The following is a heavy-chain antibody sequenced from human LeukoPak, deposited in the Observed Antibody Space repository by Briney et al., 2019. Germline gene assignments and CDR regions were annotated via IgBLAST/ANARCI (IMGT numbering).Heavy chain of an antibody. D-gene: IGHD6-13*01. V-gene: IGHV3-23*01. CDR1: GFTFSNYA. CDR3: AKDRAAPATPYNWFDP. J-gene: IGHJ5*02. CDR2: ISGSGGST. Sequence: PGGSLRLSCAASGFTFSNYAMSWVRQAPGRGLEWVSTISGSGGSTYYAASVKGRFTISRDNSRTTLYLQMNSLRAEDTAVYYCAKDRAAPATPYNWFDPWGQGTLVTVSS.